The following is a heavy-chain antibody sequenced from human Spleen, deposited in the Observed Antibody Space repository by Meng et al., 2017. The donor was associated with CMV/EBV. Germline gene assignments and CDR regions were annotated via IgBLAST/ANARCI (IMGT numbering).Heavy chain of an antibody. CDR1: GYNFATSW. D-gene: IGHD1-26*01. J-gene: IGHJ5*02. CDR2: IYPGDSDT. V-gene: IGHV5-51*01. Sequence: SGYNFATSWIGWVRQMPGKGLEWMGVIYPGDSDTTYSPSFQGQVTISVDKSINTAYLQWSSLKASDTAIYYCARRLSRGSSSRWFDPWGQGTLVTVSS. CDR3: ARRLSRGSSSRWFDP.